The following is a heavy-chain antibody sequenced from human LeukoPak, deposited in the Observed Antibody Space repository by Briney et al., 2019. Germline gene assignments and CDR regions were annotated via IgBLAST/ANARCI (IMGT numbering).Heavy chain of an antibody. CDR1: GFSFNNYA. Sequence: GGSLRLSCAASGFSFNNYAMSWVRQAPGKGLEWVSAISGGGDATKYADSVKGRFTISRDNSKNTLSLQMNSLRAEDTALYYCAKSDCGTIGCKLLNYWGQGTLVTVSS. V-gene: IGHV3-23*01. CDR3: AKSDCGTIGCKLLNY. CDR2: ISGGGDAT. D-gene: IGHD2-21*01. J-gene: IGHJ4*02.